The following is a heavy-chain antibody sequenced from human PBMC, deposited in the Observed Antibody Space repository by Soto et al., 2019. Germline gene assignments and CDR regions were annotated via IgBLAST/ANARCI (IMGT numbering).Heavy chain of an antibody. D-gene: IGHD3-16*01. CDR2: IYPGDSDT. V-gene: IGHV5-51*01. CDR3: ARPPTDNTFGAYYGMDV. CDR1: GYSFTSYW. Sequence: PGESLKISCKGSGYSFTSYWIGWVRQMPGKGLEWMGIIYPGDSDTRYSPSFQGQVTISADKSISTAYLQWSSLKASDTAMYYCARPPTDNTFGAYYGMDVWGQGTTVTVSS. J-gene: IGHJ6*02.